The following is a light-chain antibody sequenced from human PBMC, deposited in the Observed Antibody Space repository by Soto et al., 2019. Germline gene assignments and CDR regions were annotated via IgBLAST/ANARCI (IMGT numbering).Light chain of an antibody. CDR1: QSISSW. J-gene: IGKJ4*01. CDR3: QQRSNWLT. Sequence: DIQMTQSPSTLPASVGDRVTITCRASQSISSWLAWYQQKPGKAPKLLIYKASSLESGVPARFSGSGSGTDFTLTISSLEPEDFAVYYCQQRSNWLTFGGGTKVDIK. V-gene: IGKV1-5*03. CDR2: KAS.